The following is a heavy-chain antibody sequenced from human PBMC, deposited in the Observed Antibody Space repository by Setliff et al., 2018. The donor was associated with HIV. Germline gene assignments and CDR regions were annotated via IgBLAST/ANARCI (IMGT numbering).Heavy chain of an antibody. CDR1: GGSISSYY. Sequence: PSETLSLTCIVSGGSISSYYWGWIRQPPGKGLEWIGSVYHSGSTYYNPSLKSRVTISVDKSKNQFSVKLRSVTAADTAVYYCARDMTNYYDRSGSFGWFAPWGQGTPVTVSS. D-gene: IGHD3-22*01. J-gene: IGHJ5*02. CDR3: ARDMTNYYDRSGSFGWFAP. V-gene: IGHV4-39*07. CDR2: VYHSGST.